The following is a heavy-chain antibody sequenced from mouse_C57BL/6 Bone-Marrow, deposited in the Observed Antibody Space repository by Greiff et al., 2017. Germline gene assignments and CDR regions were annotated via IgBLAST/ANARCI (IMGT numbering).Heavy chain of an antibody. V-gene: IGHV1-72*01. J-gene: IGHJ2*01. CDR3: ARRELGLYYFDY. CDR1: GYTFTSYW. D-gene: IGHD4-1*01. Sequence: QVQLQQPGAELVKPGASVKLSCKASGYTFTSYWMHWVKQRPGRGLEWIGRIDPNSGGTKYTEKFKRKATLTVEKPSRTDYMQRSSRTSEDSAVYYCARRELGLYYFDYWGQGTTLTVSS. CDR2: IDPNSGGT.